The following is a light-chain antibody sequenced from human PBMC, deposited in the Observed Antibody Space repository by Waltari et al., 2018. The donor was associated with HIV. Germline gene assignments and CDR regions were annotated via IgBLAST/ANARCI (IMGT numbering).Light chain of an antibody. J-gene: IGKJ1*01. CDR1: QGVRSN. V-gene: IGKV3-15*01. CDR3: QQYNNWPKT. CDR2: GAS. Sequence: EILMPHSPASLSVSPGARATPSCRASQGVRSNVAWYQQKPGQVPRLLIYGASTRATGIPARFSGSGSGTEFTLTISSRQSEDFAVYYCQQYNNWPKTFGQGTKVEIK.